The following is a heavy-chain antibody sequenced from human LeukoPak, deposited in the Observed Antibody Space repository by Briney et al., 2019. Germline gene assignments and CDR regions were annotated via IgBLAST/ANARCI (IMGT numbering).Heavy chain of an antibody. J-gene: IGHJ4*02. D-gene: IGHD3-10*01. CDR1: GFVFSKNG. CDR3: ARADYMVRGVIIRDY. Sequence: GGSLRLSCATSGFVFSKNGMHWVRQAPGKGLEWVAFIRHDESNKYYADSVKGRFTISRDNSKNTLYLQMNSLRAEDTAVYYCARADYMVRGVIIRDYWGQGTLVTVSS. V-gene: IGHV3-30*02. CDR2: IRHDESNK.